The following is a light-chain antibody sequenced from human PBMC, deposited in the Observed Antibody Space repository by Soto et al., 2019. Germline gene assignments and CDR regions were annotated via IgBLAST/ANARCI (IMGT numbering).Light chain of an antibody. CDR3: QQRSNWTLT. CDR2: GTS. V-gene: IGKV3D-20*02. J-gene: IGKJ4*01. Sequence: EIVLTQSPGTLTLSPGERATLSCRASQSVSSSYLAWYQHKPGQAPRLLISGTSSRATGIPDRFSGSGSGTDFTLTISSLEPEDFAVYYCQQRSNWTLTFGGGTKVDIK. CDR1: QSVSSSY.